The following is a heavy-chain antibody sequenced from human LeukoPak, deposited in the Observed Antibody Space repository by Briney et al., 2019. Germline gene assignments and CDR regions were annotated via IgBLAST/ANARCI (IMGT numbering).Heavy chain of an antibody. CDR1: GGSISGYY. CDR3: ARVHGGYYYYYYMDV. J-gene: IGHJ6*03. CDR2: VYYSGST. V-gene: IGHV4-59*08. Sequence: SETLSLTCTVSGGSISGYYWSWIRQPPGKGLEWIGYVYYSGSTNYNPSLKSRVTISVDTSKNQFSLKLSSVTAADTAVYYCARVHGGYYYYYYMDVWGKGTTVTVSS. D-gene: IGHD3-16*01.